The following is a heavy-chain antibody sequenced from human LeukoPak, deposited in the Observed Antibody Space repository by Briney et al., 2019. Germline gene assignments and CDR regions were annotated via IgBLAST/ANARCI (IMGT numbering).Heavy chain of an antibody. V-gene: IGHV4-38-2*01. D-gene: IGHD2-15*01. J-gene: IGHJ5*02. CDR3: ARTGWRGYSGP. CDR2: IYHSGST. CDR1: GYSISSGYY. Sequence: SETLSLTCAVSGYSISSGYYWGWIRQPPGKGLEWIGSIYHSGSTYYNPSLKSRVTISVDRSKNQFSLKLSSVTAADTAVYYCARTGWRGYSGPWGQGTLVTVSS.